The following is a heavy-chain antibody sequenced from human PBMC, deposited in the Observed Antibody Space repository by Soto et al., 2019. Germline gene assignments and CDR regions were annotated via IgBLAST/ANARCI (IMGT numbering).Heavy chain of an antibody. CDR3: ARVLRGWFDP. CDR2: ISHSGIT. V-gene: IGHV4-4*02. J-gene: IGHJ5*02. Sequence: SETLSLTCAVSGGSITSANWWTWVRQPPGGGLEWIGEISHSGITNYKASLESRVTMSVDKTKNDVSLKLTSVTAADTAVYYCARVLRGWFDPWGQGTPVTVSS. CDR1: GGSITSANW.